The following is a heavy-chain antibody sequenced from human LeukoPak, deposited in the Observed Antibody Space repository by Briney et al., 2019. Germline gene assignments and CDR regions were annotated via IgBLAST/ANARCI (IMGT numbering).Heavy chain of an antibody. CDR2: ITQDGSEK. Sequence: GGSLRLSCAASGFTFSDCWMSWVRHAPGKGLEWVANITQDGSEKYYVDSVKGRFTISRDNAKNSLYLQMNSLRAEDTAVYYCARDSGIRGSYYFDSWGQGTLVTVSS. CDR1: GFTFSDCW. CDR3: ARDSGIRGSYYFDS. J-gene: IGHJ4*02. D-gene: IGHD1-14*01. V-gene: IGHV3-7*01.